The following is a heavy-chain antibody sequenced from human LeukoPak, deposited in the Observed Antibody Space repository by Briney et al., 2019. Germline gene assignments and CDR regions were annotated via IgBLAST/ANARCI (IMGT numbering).Heavy chain of an antibody. D-gene: IGHD1-26*01. J-gene: IGHJ3*02. CDR3: AKDPTEYSGAQSSDAFDI. V-gene: IGHV3-48*02. Sequence: QPGGSLRLSCAASGFSFSSYGMNWVRQAPGKGLEWVSYISSSSSTIYYADSVKGRFTISRDNAKNSVHLQMNSLRDEDTAVYYCAKDPTEYSGAQSSDAFDIWGQGTMVTVSS. CDR1: GFSFSSYG. CDR2: ISSSSSTI.